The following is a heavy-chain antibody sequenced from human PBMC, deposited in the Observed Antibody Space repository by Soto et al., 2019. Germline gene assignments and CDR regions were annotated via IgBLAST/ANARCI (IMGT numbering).Heavy chain of an antibody. D-gene: IGHD5-18*01. Sequence: QLQLQESGPGLVKPSETLSLTCTVSGGSISSSSYYWGWIRQPPGKGLEWIGSIYYSGSTYYNPSLKSRVTISVDTSKNQFSLTLSSVTAADTAVYYCARAPVDTAMEAVGNWFDPWGQGTLVTVSS. CDR1: GGSISSSSYY. CDR3: ARAPVDTAMEAVGNWFDP. V-gene: IGHV4-39*01. CDR2: IYYSGST. J-gene: IGHJ5*02.